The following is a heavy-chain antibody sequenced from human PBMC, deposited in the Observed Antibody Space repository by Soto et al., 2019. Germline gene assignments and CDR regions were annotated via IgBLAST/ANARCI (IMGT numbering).Heavy chain of an antibody. CDR1: GVTFTSYR. V-gene: IGHV3-21*06. Sequence: GGSLSLSCAASGVTFTSYRMNWVRQAPGKGLEWVSSISSTTNYIYYGDSMKGRFTISRDNAKNSLYLEMNSLRAEDTAVYYCARESEDLTSNFDYWGQGTLVTVSS. CDR3: ARESEDLTSNFDY. J-gene: IGHJ4*02. CDR2: ISSTTNYI.